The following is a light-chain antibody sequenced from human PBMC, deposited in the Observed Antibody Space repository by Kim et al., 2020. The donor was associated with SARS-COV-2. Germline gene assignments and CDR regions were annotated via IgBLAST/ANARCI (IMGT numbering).Light chain of an antibody. CDR3: QRHDDWPLT. J-gene: IGKJ4*01. CDR1: RSINSK. CDR2: DAS. Sequence: EVVMTQSPATLSVSPGERATLSCRASRSINSKLAWYQQKPGQAPRLLFYDASTRATGVPARFSGSGSGAEFTLTISSLQSEDSAVYYCQRHDDWPLTFGGGTKVEIK. V-gene: IGKV3-15*01.